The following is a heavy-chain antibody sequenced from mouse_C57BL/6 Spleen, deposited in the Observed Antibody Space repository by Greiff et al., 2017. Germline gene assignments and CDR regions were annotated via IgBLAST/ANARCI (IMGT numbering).Heavy chain of an antibody. CDR3: AITTVAPWFAY. V-gene: IGHV3-6*01. Sequence: DVQLQESGPGLVKPSQSLSLTCSVTGYSITSGYYWNWIRQFPGNKLEWMGSISYDGSNNYNPSLKNRISITRDTSKNQFFLKLNSVTTEDTATYYCAITTVAPWFAYWGQGTLVTVSA. CDR1: GYSITSGYY. J-gene: IGHJ3*01. D-gene: IGHD1-1*01. CDR2: ISYDGSN.